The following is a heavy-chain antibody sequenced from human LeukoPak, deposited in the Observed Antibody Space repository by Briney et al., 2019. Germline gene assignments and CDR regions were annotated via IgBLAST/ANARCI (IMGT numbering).Heavy chain of an antibody. Sequence: PGGSLRLSCAASAFTFSSYAMSWVRQAPGKGLEWVSVISDSGGSTYYADSVKGRFTISRDNSKNTLYLQMNSLRAEDTAVYYCARVSSSFTVTTGAHFDYWGQGTLVTVSS. D-gene: IGHD4-11*01. CDR2: ISDSGGST. CDR1: AFTFSSYA. CDR3: ARVSSSFTVTTGAHFDY. J-gene: IGHJ4*02. V-gene: IGHV3-23*01.